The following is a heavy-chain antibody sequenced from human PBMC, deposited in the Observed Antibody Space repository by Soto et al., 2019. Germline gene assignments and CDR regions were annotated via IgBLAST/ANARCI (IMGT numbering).Heavy chain of an antibody. D-gene: IGHD3-10*01. CDR3: AKDRFGEYFYYGMDV. CDR2: ISGSGGST. Sequence: EVQLLESGGVLVQPGGSLRLSCAASGVTFISYAMNWVRQAPGKGLEWVSGISGSGGSTYYADSVQGRFPISRDNSKNTLYLQMSSLRAEDTSVYYCAKDRFGEYFYYGMDVWGQGTTVTVSS. CDR1: GVTFISYA. J-gene: IGHJ6*02. V-gene: IGHV3-23*01.